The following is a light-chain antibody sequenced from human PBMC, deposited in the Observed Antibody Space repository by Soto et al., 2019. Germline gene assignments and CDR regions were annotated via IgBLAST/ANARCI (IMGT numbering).Light chain of an antibody. V-gene: IGKV3-11*01. CDR2: DAS. CDR3: QVRTNWSIA. J-gene: IGKJ5*01. CDR1: QSVSSN. Sequence: EIVMTQSPATLSVSPVERATLSCRASQSVSSNLAWYQQKPGQAPRLLIYDASNRATGIPARFSGTGSGTDFTLTINNLEPEDFAVYYCQVRTNWSIAFGRGTRLEIK.